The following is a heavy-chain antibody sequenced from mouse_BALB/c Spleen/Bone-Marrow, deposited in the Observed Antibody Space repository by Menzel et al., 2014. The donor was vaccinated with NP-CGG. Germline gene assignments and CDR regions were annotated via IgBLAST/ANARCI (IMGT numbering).Heavy chain of an antibody. J-gene: IGHJ1*01. CDR1: GYTFTSYW. CDR3: ARARSTVITTWYFDV. V-gene: IGHV1S41*01. D-gene: IGHD2-4*01. CDR2: FAPGSGNT. Sequence: DLVKPGASVKLSCKASGYTFTSYWINWIKQGPGQGLEWIGRFAPGSGNTYYSEMFKGKATLTVDTSSSTAYIQLSSLSSEDSAVYFCARARSTVITTWYFDVWGAGTTVTVSS.